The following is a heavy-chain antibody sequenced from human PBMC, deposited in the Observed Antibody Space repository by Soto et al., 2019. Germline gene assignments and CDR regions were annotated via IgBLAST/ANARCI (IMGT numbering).Heavy chain of an antibody. CDR3: AIGCPHPTRQGSSYFYTDV. V-gene: IGHV1-8*01. CDR1: GYTLTRYD. D-gene: IGHD5-12*01. Sequence: ASVKVSGKASGYTLTRYDSNWVRQATGQGREWMGWMNPNRGNTGYAQRFQGRVTMTRNTSIRTAYMELSSLRSEDTAVYYCAIGCPHPTRQGSSYFYTDVRGTGTTVTASS. CDR2: MNPNRGNT. J-gene: IGHJ6*03.